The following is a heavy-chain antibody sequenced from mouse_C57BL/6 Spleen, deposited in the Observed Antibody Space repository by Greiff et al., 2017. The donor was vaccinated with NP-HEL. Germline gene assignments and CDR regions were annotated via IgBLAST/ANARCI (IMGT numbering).Heavy chain of an antibody. V-gene: IGHV5-4*01. J-gene: IGHJ2*01. CDR3: ARDGGYGEKDY. CDR1: GFTFSSYA. D-gene: IGHD1-2*01. Sequence: EVKLMESGGGLVKPGGSLKLSCAASGFTFSSYAMSWVRQTPEKRLEWVATISDGGSYTYYPDNVKGRFTISRDNAKNNLYLQMSHLKSEDTAMYYCARDGGYGEKDYWGQGTTLTVSS. CDR2: ISDGGSYT.